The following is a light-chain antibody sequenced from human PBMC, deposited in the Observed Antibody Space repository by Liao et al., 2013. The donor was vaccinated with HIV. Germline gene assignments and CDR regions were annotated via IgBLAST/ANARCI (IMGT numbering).Light chain of an antibody. CDR1: KLGDKY. CDR2: YDS. Sequence: SYELTQPPSVSVSPGQTASITCSGDKLGDKYACWYQQKPGQAPVLVIYYDSDRPSGIPERFSGSNSGNTATLTISGTQAMDEADYYCQAWDSSLGVFGGGTKLTVL. J-gene: IGLJ3*02. V-gene: IGLV3-1*01. CDR3: QAWDSSLGV.